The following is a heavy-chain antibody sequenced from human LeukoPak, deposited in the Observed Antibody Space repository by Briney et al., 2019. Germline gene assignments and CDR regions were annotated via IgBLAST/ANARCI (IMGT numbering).Heavy chain of an antibody. D-gene: IGHD6-13*01. CDR3: ARGRGIAL. J-gene: IGHJ4*02. CDR2: MVDDGNKK. V-gene: IGHV3-7*01. Sequence: GGSLGLSCAASGFTFDNYWRNWFGRAQGKGLEWVANMVDDGNKKNYVDSVKGRFTISRDNVKSSLYLQMNSLRVEDTAVYYCARGRGIALWGQGTLVTVSS. CDR1: GFTFDNYW.